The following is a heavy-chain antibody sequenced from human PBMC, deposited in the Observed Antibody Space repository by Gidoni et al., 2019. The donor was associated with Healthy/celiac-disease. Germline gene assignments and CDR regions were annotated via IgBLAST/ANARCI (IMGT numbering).Heavy chain of an antibody. D-gene: IGHD3-22*01. J-gene: IGHJ4*02. V-gene: IGHV3-21*01. CDR2: ISSSSSYI. CDR3: ARDYYDSSGYYVY. Sequence: EVQLVESGGGLFKPGGSMRLSCAASGFTFSSYSSNWVRQAPGKGLEWVSSISSSSSYIYYAASVKGRFTISRDNAKNSLYLQMNILRAEDTAVYYCARDYYDSSGYYVYWCQGTLVTVSS. CDR1: GFTFSSYS.